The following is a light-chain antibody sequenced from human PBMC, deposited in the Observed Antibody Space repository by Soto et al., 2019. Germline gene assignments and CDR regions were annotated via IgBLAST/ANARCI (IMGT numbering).Light chain of an antibody. CDR1: QSFSSD. J-gene: IGKJ1*01. V-gene: IGKV3-15*01. CDR3: QQYNNWPRT. CDR2: GAS. Sequence: EIELTQSPCTLSLSPGERATLSCRASQSFSSDLAWYHQKPGQAPRLLIYGASTRATGIPARFSGSGSGTEFTLTINSLQSEDFAVYYCQQYNNWPRTFGQGTKVDIK.